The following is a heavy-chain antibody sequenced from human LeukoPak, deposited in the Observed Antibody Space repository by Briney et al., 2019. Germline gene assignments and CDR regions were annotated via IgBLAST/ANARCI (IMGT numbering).Heavy chain of an antibody. J-gene: IGHJ4*02. V-gene: IGHV3-53*01. CDR3: AKGGSVVVPAASNY. CDR2: IHSGGNT. D-gene: IGHD2-2*01. Sequence: PGGSLRLSCAASGFTVSGNSMTWVRQAPGKGLEWVSFIHSGGNTYYADSVKGRFTISRDNSKNTLYLQMNSLRAEDTAVYYCAKGGSVVVPAASNYWGQGTLVTVSS. CDR1: GFTVSGNS.